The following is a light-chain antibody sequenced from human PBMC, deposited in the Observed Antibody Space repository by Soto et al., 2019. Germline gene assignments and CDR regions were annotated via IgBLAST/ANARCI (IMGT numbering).Light chain of an antibody. CDR1: QSVSTY. Sequence: EIVLTQSPATLSLSPGERATLSCRASQSVSTYLAWYQQKPGQAPRLLIYGASNRATGIPARFSGSGSGTDFTLTICSLEAEDFAVYYCQQRSNWPRFTFGPGTKVDFK. CDR3: QQRSNWPRFT. V-gene: IGKV3-11*01. CDR2: GAS. J-gene: IGKJ3*01.